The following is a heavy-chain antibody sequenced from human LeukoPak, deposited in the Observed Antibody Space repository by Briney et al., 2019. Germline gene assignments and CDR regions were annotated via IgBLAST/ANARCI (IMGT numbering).Heavy chain of an antibody. CDR2: INWVSDTS. V-gene: IGHV3-43D*03. CDR3: AKNRQYGAYGGGDFFAS. CDR1: GFTFDDYA. J-gene: IGHJ4*02. D-gene: IGHD4-17*01. Sequence: GSLRLSCAASGFTFDDYAMHWGRQAPGKGVQWISSINWVSDTSSYADSAKGRFTVSSDNTKGSLYLQMHSLRSEDTPWYYRAKNRQYGAYGGGDFFASWGQGTLVTVSS.